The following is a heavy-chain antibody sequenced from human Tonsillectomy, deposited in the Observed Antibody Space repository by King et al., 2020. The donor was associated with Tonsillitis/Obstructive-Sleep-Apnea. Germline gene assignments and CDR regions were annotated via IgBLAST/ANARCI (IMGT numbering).Heavy chain of an antibody. J-gene: IGHJ6*03. V-gene: IGHV1-46*01. D-gene: IGHD3-10*01. CDR3: AREGSGREGGDYYYDMDV. CDR1: GYTFTNYY. Sequence: QLVQSGAEVKKPGASVKVSCKASGYTFTNYYIHWVRQAPGQGLEWMGIINPSGGSTNYAQKFQGRVTMTRDTSTSTVYMELSSLRSEDTAVYYCAREGSGREGGDYYYDMDVWGRGTPVTVSS. CDR2: INPSGGST.